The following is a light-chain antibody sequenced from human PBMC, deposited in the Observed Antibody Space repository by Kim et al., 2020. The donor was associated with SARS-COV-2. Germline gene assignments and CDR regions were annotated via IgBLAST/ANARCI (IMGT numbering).Light chain of an antibody. CDR3: TSYTSSSTYV. CDR1: SSDVGAYKY. CDR2: DVS. J-gene: IGLJ1*01. V-gene: IGLV2-14*03. Sequence: GQRVTISCAGTSSDVGAYKYVSWYQQHPGTATQLMIYDVSDRPSGVSNRFSGSKSGNTASLTISGLQAEDEADYYCTSYTSSSTYVFGTGTKVTVL.